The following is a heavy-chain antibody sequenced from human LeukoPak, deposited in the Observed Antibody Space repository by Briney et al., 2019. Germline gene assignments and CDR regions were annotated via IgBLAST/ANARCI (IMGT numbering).Heavy chain of an antibody. V-gene: IGHV3-7*01. CDR3: ARDWLAAASLDY. CDR2: IKQDGSEK. J-gene: IGHJ4*02. CDR1: GFTFSSFA. D-gene: IGHD6-13*01. Sequence: GGSLRLSCAASGFTFSSFALSWDRKAPGKGLKWVANIKQDGSEKYYVDSVKGRFTISRDNAKNSLYLQMNSLRAEDTAVYYCARDWLAAASLDYWGQGTLVTVSS.